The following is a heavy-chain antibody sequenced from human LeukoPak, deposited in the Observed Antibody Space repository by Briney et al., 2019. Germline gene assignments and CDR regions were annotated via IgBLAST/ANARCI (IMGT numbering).Heavy chain of an antibody. Sequence: GGSLRLSCAASGFTFSSYGMHWVRQAPGKGLEWVAVISYDGSNKYYADSVKDRFTISRENSKNTLYLQMNSLRAEDTAVYYCAKDPYTPDYGDYSRGVYYYYYMDVWGKGTTVTVSS. D-gene: IGHD4-17*01. J-gene: IGHJ6*03. CDR1: GFTFSSYG. CDR3: AKDPYTPDYGDYSRGVYYYYYMDV. CDR2: ISYDGSNK. V-gene: IGHV3-30*18.